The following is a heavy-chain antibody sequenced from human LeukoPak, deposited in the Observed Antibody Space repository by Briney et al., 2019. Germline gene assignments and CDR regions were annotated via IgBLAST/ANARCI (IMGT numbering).Heavy chain of an antibody. D-gene: IGHD5-18*01. Sequence: GGSLRLSCAASGFTFSSYAMSWVRQAPGKGLEWVSSISSSSSYIYYADSVKGRFTISRDNAKNSLYLQMNSLRAEDTAVYYCARAPGYSYGKIETDYWGQGTLVTVSS. V-gene: IGHV3-21*01. CDR2: ISSSSSYI. CDR1: GFTFSSYA. CDR3: ARAPGYSYGKIETDY. J-gene: IGHJ4*02.